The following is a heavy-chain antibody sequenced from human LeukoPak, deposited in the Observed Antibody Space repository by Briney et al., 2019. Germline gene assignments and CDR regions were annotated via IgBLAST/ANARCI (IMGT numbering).Heavy chain of an antibody. CDR3: AKDRLLHGSGTLDY. CDR1: GFTFSSYG. Sequence: PGGSLRLSCAASGFTFSSYGMHWVRQPPGKGLELVAFMRYDGASKYYVDSVKGRFTISRDNSKNTLYLQMDSLRAEDTAVYYCAKDRLLHGSGTLDYWGQGTLVTVSS. V-gene: IGHV3-30*02. J-gene: IGHJ4*02. CDR2: MRYDGASK. D-gene: IGHD3-10*01.